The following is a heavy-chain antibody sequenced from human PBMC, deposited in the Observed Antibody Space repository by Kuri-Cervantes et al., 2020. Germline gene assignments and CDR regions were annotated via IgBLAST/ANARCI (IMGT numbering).Heavy chain of an antibody. J-gene: IGHJ4*02. CDR3: ARTPAAGGGDN. D-gene: IGHD1-14*01. CDR2: IKSKTDGGTT. CDR1: GFTFSNAW. Sequence: GESLKISCAASGFTFSNAWMSWVRQAPGKGLEWVGRIKSKTDGGTTDYAAPVKGRFTISRDDSKNTLYLQMNSLRAEDTAVYYCARTPAAGGGDNWGQGTLVTVSS. V-gene: IGHV3-15*01.